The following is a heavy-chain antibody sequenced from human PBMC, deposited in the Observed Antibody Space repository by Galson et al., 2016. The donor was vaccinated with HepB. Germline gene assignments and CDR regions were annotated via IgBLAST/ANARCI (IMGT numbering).Heavy chain of an antibody. CDR2: IYPGDSDT. D-gene: IGHD3-10*01. Sequence: EWMGLIYPGDSDTRYSPSFQGQVTISADKSISTAYLQWSSLKASDTAMYYCARVLAGDFLDYWGQGTLVTVSS. V-gene: IGHV5-51*01. CDR3: ARVLAGDFLDY. J-gene: IGHJ4*02.